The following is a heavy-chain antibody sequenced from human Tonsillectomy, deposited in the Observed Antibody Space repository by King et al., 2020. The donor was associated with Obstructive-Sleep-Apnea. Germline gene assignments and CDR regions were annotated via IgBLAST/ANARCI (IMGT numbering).Heavy chain of an antibody. CDR3: ASSLPSGQLVGRTIDY. CDR2: IYHSGTT. D-gene: IGHD1-14*01. Sequence: VQLQESGPGLVKPSGTLSLTCAVSGDSITSSNWWRWVRQPPGKGLEWIGEIYHSGTTNYNPSLKSRVTISVDKSKNQVSLKLNSVTAADTAVYYCASSLPSGQLVGRTIDYWGQGTLVTVSS. J-gene: IGHJ4*02. V-gene: IGHV4-4*02. CDR1: GDSITSSNW.